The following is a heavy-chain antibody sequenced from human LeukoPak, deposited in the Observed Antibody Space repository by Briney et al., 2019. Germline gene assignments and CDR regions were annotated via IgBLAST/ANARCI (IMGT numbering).Heavy chain of an antibody. J-gene: IGHJ2*01. CDR1: GYSISSGYY. CDR2: IYHSGST. D-gene: IGHD2-21*02. CDR3: ARASLAYCGGDCYYYWYFDL. Sequence: SETLSLTCTVSGYSISSGYYWGWIRQPPGKGLEWIGSIYHSGSTYYNPSLKSRVTISVDTSKNQFSLKLNSVTAADTAVYYCARASLAYCGGDCYYYWYFDLWGRGTLVTVSS. V-gene: IGHV4-38-2*02.